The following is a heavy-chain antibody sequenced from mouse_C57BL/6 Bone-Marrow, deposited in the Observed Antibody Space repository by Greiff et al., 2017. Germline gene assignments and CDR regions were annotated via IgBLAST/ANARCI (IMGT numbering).Heavy chain of an antibody. CDR3: ARWAMDY. CDR1: GYTFTSYW. V-gene: IGHV1-69*01. CDR2: IDPSDSYT. J-gene: IGHJ4*01. Sequence: QVQLQQPGAELVMPGASVKLSCKASGYTFTSYWMHWVKQRPGQGLEWIGEIDPSDSYTNYNQKFKGKSTLTVDKASSTAYMQLSSLTSEDSAVYYCARWAMDYWGQGTSVTVSS.